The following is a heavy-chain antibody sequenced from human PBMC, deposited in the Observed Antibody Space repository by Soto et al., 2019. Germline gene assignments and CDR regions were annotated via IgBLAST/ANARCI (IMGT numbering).Heavy chain of an antibody. CDR2: ISWNSGSI. V-gene: IGHV3-9*01. J-gene: IGHJ4*02. CDR3: AKEEDR. CDR1: GFTFDDYA. Sequence: EVQLVESGGGLVQPGRSLRLSCAASGFTFDDYAMHWVRQAPGKGLEWVSGISWNSGSIGYADSVKGRFTISRDNAKNSLYLQMNSLRAEDTALYYCAKEEDRWGQGTLVTVSS.